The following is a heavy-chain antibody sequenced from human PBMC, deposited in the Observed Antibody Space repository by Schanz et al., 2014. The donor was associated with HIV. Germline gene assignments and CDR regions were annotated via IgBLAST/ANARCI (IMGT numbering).Heavy chain of an antibody. J-gene: IGHJ6*02. Sequence: EEHLLESGGGVVQPGGSLRLSCTTSGFIFSDHFMGWVRQAPGKGLEWVARSRVKSDSYATEYAASVTGRFTISRDDSKNSVYLQMNSLNIEDTAVYYCRGYRFYYGVDFWGQGTTVTVS. D-gene: IGHD5-18*01. V-gene: IGHV3-72*01. CDR2: SRVKSDSYAT. CDR3: RGYRFYYGVDF. CDR1: GFIFSDHF.